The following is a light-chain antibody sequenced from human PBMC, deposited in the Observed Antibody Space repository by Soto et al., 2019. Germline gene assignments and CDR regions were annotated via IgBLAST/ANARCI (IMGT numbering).Light chain of an antibody. J-gene: IGKJ1*01. CDR2: ATS. V-gene: IGKV1-39*01. CDR1: QSIGNY. Sequence: DIQITQSPSSLSASIGDRVTITCRAGQSIGNYLNWYQQKPGKAPNLLIYATSSLQSGVPSRFSGSGSGTGFTLTISSLQPEDFATYYCQQSFSSPRTFGQGTKVDIK. CDR3: QQSFSSPRT.